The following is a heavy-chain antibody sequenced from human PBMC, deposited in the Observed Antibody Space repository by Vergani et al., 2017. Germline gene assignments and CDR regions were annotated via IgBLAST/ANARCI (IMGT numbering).Heavy chain of an antibody. Sequence: EVQLVESGGGLVKPGGSLRLSCAASGFTFSSYSMNWVRQAPGKGLEWVSGISWNSGSIGYADSVKGRFTISRDNAKNSLYLQMNSLRAEDTALYYCAKDMVTYYDFWSGYSPGFDYWGQGTLVTVSS. CDR2: ISWNSGSI. V-gene: IGHV3-9*01. J-gene: IGHJ4*02. CDR1: GFTFSSYS. CDR3: AKDMVTYYDFWSGYSPGFDY. D-gene: IGHD3-3*01.